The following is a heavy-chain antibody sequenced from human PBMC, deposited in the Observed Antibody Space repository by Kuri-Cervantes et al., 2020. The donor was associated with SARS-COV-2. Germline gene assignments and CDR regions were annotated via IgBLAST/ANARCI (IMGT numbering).Heavy chain of an antibody. D-gene: IGHD4-17*01. V-gene: IGHV4-34*01. J-gene: IGHJ4*02. Sequence: SPTLSLTCADYGGSFSGYYWSWIRQPPGKGLEWIGEIYHSGSTNYNPSLKSRVTIPVDTSKNQFSLKLSSVTAADTAVYYCANYGDSLYFDYWGQGTLVTVSS. CDR1: GGSFSGYY. CDR2: IYHSGST. CDR3: ANYGDSLYFDY.